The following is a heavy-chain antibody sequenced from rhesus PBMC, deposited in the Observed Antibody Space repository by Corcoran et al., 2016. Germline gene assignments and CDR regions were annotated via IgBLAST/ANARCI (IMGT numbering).Heavy chain of an antibody. D-gene: IGHD2-39*02. Sequence: DVQLVESGGGLVKPGGSLRLSCVASGFTFSSYEMHWVRQVPGKGLEWVLVISESGGNIYYADSVKGRFTISRDNAKNSLFLQMNSLRAEDTAVYYCMYCSGGGNYGWGQGVLVTVSS. V-gene: IGHV3-100*02. CDR3: MYCSGGGNYG. CDR2: ISESGGNI. J-gene: IGHJ4*01. CDR1: GFTFSSYE.